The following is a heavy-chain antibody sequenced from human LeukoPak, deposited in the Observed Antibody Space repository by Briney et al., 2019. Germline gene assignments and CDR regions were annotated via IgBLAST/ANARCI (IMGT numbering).Heavy chain of an antibody. CDR3: ARDLYYYDSSGYDY. J-gene: IGHJ4*02. D-gene: IGHD3-22*01. V-gene: IGHV1-2*02. Sequence: GGSLRLSCAASGFTFSGHSMHWVRQAPGQGLEWMGWINPNSGGTNYAQKFQGRVTMTRDTSISTAHMELSRLRSDDTAVYYCARDLYYYDSSGYDYWGQGTLVTVSS. CDR1: GFTFSGHS. CDR2: INPNSGGT.